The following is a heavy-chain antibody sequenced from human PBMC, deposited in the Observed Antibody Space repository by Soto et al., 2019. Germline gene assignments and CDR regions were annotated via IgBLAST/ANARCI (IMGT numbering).Heavy chain of an antibody. CDR3: ARDAYSHPGWFDP. D-gene: IGHD3-16*01. V-gene: IGHV4-4*02. Sequence: SETLSLTCAVSGGSISSSNWWSWVRQPPGKGLEWIGEIYHSGSTNYNPSLKSRVTISVDKSKNQFSLKLSSVTAADTAVYYCARDAYSHPGWFDPWGQGTLVTVSS. CDR2: IYHSGST. J-gene: IGHJ5*02. CDR1: GGSISSSNW.